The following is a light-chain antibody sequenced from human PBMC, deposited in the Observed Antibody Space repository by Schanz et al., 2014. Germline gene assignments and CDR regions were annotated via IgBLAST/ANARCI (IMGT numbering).Light chain of an antibody. CDR3: QSYDSSLSGWV. CDR1: SSNIGSNT. Sequence: QSVLTQPPSASGTPGQRVTISCSGSSSNIGSNTVNWYQHLPGTAPKLLIYSNTLRPSGVPDRFSGSKSGTSASLAISGLQSEDEADYYCQSYDSSLSGWVFGGGTKLTVL. CDR2: SNT. J-gene: IGLJ3*02. V-gene: IGLV1-44*01.